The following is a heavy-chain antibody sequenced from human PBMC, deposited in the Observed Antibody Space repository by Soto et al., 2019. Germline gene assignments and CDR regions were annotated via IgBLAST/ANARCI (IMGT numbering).Heavy chain of an antibody. V-gene: IGHV1-69*13. CDR2: IIPIFGTA. CDR3: AREPNRANWFDP. Sequence: SVKVSCKASGGTFSSYAISWVRQAPGQGLEWMGGIIPIFGTANYAQKFQGRVTITADESTSTAYMELSSLRSEDTAVYYCAREPNRANWFDPWGQGTLVTVSS. J-gene: IGHJ5*02. CDR1: GGTFSSYA.